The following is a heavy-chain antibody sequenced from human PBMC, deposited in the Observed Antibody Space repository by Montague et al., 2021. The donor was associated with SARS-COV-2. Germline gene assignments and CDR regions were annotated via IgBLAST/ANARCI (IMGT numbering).Heavy chain of an antibody. J-gene: IGHJ4*02. V-gene: IGHV4-39*01. CDR3: VAEWLAIYYFDF. Sequence: SETLSLTCTVAGGSISSSDYYWGWIRQPPGKGLEWIGSLFYSGSSFYNPSLMSRVTISVDTSKNQFSLRLSSVTAADTAVYYCVAEWLAIYYFDFWAREPWSPSPQ. CDR2: LFYSGSS. D-gene: IGHD6-19*01. CDR1: GGSISSSDYY.